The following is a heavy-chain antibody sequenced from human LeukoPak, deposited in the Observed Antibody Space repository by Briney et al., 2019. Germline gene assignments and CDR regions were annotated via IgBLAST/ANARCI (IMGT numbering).Heavy chain of an antibody. CDR3: AKVRAPSGWFNSDY. CDR2: ISSSAATT. V-gene: IGHV3-23*01. D-gene: IGHD6-19*01. J-gene: IGHJ4*02. Sequence: PGGSLRLSCAASRFTFSNYAMNWVRQAPGKGLEWVSCISSSAATTYYAGSVKGRFTIPRDNSKNTLYLQMNSLRVEDTATYYCAKVRAPSGWFNSDYWGQGTLVTVSS. CDR1: RFTFSNYA.